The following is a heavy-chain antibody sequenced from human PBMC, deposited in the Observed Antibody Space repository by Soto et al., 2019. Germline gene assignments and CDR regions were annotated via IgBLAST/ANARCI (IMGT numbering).Heavy chain of an antibody. CDR2: IYYSGST. CDR1: GGSISSSSYY. J-gene: IGHJ6*02. Sequence: PSETLSLTCTVSGGSISSSSYYWGWIRQPPGKGLEWIGSIYYSGSTYYKPSLKSRVTISVDTSKNQFSLKLSSVTAADTAVYYCARHLLAWVYYYGSGSYYNPTGPLRGGVYYYGMDVWGQGTTVTVSS. V-gene: IGHV4-39*01. CDR3: ARHLLAWVYYYGSGSYYNPTGPLRGGVYYYGMDV. D-gene: IGHD3-10*01.